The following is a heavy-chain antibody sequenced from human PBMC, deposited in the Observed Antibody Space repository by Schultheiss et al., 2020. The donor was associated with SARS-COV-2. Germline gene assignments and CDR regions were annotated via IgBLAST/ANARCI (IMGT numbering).Heavy chain of an antibody. CDR1: GGSISSGGYY. Sequence: SETLSLTCTVSGGSISSGGYYWSWIRQPPGKGLEWIGYIYNTGSTNYNPSLKSRVAISVDTSKNQFSLKLSSVTAADTAVYYCARSSGSGLTNWFDPWGQGTLVTVSS. D-gene: IGHD6-25*01. CDR2: IYNTGST. J-gene: IGHJ5*02. V-gene: IGHV4-30-4*01. CDR3: ARSSGSGLTNWFDP.